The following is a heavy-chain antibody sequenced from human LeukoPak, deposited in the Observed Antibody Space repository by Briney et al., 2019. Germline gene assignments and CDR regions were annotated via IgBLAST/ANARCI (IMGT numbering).Heavy chain of an antibody. D-gene: IGHD3-22*01. J-gene: IGHJ4*02. Sequence: ASVKVSCKASGYTFTGYYVHWVRQAPGQGLEWMGWINPNSGGTNYAQKFQGRVTMTRDTSISTAYMELSRLRSDDTAVYYCHTMIVVVAQLQDYWGQGTLVTVSS. CDR2: INPNSGGT. CDR3: HTMIVVVAQLQDY. V-gene: IGHV1-2*02. CDR1: GYTFTGYY.